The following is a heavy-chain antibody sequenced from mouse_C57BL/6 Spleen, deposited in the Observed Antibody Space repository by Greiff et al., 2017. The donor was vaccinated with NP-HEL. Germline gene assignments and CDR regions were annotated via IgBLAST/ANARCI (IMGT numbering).Heavy chain of an antibody. CDR1: GYTFTSYW. Sequence: QVQLQQSGAELVMPGASVKLSCKASGYTFTSYWMHWVKQRPGQGLEWIGEIDPSDSYTNYNQKFKGKSTLTVDKSSSTAYMQLSSLTSEDSAVYYCARGRVLRYYAMDYWGQGTSVTVSS. J-gene: IGHJ4*01. D-gene: IGHD1-1*01. V-gene: IGHV1-69*01. CDR3: ARGRVLRYYAMDY. CDR2: IDPSDSYT.